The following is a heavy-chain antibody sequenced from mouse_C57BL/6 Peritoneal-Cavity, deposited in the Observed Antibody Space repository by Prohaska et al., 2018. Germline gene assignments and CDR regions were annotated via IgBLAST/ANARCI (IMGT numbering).Heavy chain of an antibody. CDR3: MRYSNYLYLYV. D-gene: IGHD2-5*01. Sequence: EVQLLETGGGLVQPGGSRGLSCEGSGFTFSGFWMSWVLQTPGKTLAWIGDINSDGSAINYAPSIKDRFTIFRDNDKSTLYLQMSNVRSEDTATYFCMRYSNYLYLYVRGTGTTVTGSS. V-gene: IGHV11-2*01. J-gene: IGHJ1*03. CDR2: INSDGSAI. CDR1: GFTFSGFW.